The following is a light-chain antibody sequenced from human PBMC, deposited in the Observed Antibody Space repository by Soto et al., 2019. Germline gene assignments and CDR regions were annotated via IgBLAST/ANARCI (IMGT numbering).Light chain of an antibody. J-gene: IGKJ3*01. Sequence: EIVLTQSPSTLPLSPAERATLSCTATQSVSSYLAWYQQKPGQSPRLLIYDASNTATGIPARSSGSGSRTAFTLTSSSVAPEDFAVYDCQERSYWRTFSFGPGTKVDIK. CDR3: QERSYWRTFS. CDR1: QSVSSY. CDR2: DAS. V-gene: IGKV3-11*01.